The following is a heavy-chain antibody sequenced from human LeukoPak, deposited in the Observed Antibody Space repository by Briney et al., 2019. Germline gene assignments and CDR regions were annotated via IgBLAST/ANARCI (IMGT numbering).Heavy chain of an antibody. J-gene: IGHJ4*02. CDR1: GGSINSHY. CDR3: ASRPADTTWYGVFDY. V-gene: IGHV4-59*11. CDR2: IFNTGNT. D-gene: IGHD3-10*01. Sequence: SETLSLTCSVSGGSINSHYWSWIRQPPGKRLEWIGYIFNTGNTNYNPSLASRVTMSADTSRAQFILRLSPVTAADTAIYYCASRPADTTWYGVFDYWSQGTLVTVSS.